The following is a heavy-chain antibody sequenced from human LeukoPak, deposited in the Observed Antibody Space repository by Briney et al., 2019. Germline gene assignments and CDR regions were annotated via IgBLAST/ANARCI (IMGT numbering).Heavy chain of an antibody. D-gene: IGHD3-10*01. V-gene: IGHV3-21*01. Sequence: GGSQRLSCAASGFTFSSYSMNWVRQAPGKGLEWVSSISSSSNYIYYADSVKGRFTISRDNAKNSLYLQMNSVRAEDTAVYYCARDYGSGSYGYGMDVWGQGTTVTVSS. CDR3: ARDYGSGSYGYGMDV. J-gene: IGHJ6*02. CDR1: GFTFSSYS. CDR2: ISSSSNYI.